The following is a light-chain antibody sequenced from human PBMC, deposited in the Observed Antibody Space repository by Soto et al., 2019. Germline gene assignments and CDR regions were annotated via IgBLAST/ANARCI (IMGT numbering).Light chain of an antibody. CDR2: GAF. V-gene: IGKV3-15*01. CDR1: QSISRY. Sequence: IVLTQSPGTLSLSPGERTTLSCRASQSISRYLAWYQQKPGQGPRLLIHGAFIRAAGVPARFSGSGSGTEFTLTISSLQSEDSAVYYCQQYNDWPLTFGGGTKVDIK. J-gene: IGKJ4*01. CDR3: QQYNDWPLT.